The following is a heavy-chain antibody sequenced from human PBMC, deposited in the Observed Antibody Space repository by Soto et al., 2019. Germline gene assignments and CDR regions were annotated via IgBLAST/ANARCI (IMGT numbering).Heavy chain of an antibody. D-gene: IGHD3-9*01. V-gene: IGHV1-46*01. J-gene: IGHJ4*02. CDR1: GYTFTSYY. Sequence: ASVKVSCKASGYTFTSYYMHWVRQAPGQGLEWMGIINPSGGSTSYAQKFQGRVTITADKSTSTVYMELSSLRSEDTAVYYCARDVGYDILTGYRLSLPFDYWGQGTLVTVSS. CDR2: INPSGGST. CDR3: ARDVGYDILTGYRLSLPFDY.